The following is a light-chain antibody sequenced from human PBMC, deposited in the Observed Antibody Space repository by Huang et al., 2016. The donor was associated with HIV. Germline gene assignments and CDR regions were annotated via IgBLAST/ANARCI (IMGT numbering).Light chain of an antibody. CDR2: GVS. J-gene: IGKJ4*01. Sequence: EIVMTQSPATLSVSPGESATLSCRASQSVTSNLAWYQHKPGQAPRLLVFGVSSRATGIPARVSCSGSGTEFTLTISNLQSEDFALYYCQQYDKWPPLTFGGGTKVEIK. CDR3: QQYDKWPPLT. CDR1: QSVTSN. V-gene: IGKV3-15*01.